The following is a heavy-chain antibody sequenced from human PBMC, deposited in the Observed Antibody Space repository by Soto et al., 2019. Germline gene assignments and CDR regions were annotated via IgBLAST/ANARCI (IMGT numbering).Heavy chain of an antibody. CDR2: LYSGGST. CDR1: GFTVSSKY. J-gene: IGHJ4*02. Sequence: GGSLRLSCVASGFTVSSKYMSWVRQAPGKGLEWVSVLYSGGSTYYADSVRDRFTISRDNSRNTLYLQMSSLRVEDTAIYYCAVAPRGVRLLDFDYWGRGTLVTVSS. D-gene: IGHD6-25*01. CDR3: AVAPRGVRLLDFDY. V-gene: IGHV3-66*01.